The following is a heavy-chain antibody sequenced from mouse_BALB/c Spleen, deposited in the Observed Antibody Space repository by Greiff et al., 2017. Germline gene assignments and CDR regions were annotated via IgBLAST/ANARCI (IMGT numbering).Heavy chain of an antibody. CDR2: INPSTGYT. J-gene: IGHJ3*01. Sequence: VQLQQSGAELAKPGASVKMSCKASGYTFTSYWMHWVKQRPGQGLEWIGYINPSTGYTEYNQKFKDKATLTADKSSSTAYMQLSSLTSEDSAVYYCASPIYYDYDEGWFAYWGQGTLVTVSA. CDR1: GYTFTSYW. D-gene: IGHD2-4*01. CDR3: ASPIYYDYDEGWFAY. V-gene: IGHV1-7*01.